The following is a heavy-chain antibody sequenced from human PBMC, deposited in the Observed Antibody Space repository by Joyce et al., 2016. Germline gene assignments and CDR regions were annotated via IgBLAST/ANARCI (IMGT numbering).Heavy chain of an antibody. CDR1: GFTFGDYA. CDR2: ISYDGSKN. Sequence: QVQLVESGGGVVQPWRSLRLSCAASGFTFGDYAMHWVRQATGKGLEWVAFISYDGSKNYYADSVKGRFTISRDYSTNTLDLQMNSLRTEDTAIYYCARAVSIQVAGPDYWGQGTLVTVSS. J-gene: IGHJ4*02. CDR3: ARAVSIQVAGPDY. D-gene: IGHD6-19*01. V-gene: IGHV3-30-3*01.